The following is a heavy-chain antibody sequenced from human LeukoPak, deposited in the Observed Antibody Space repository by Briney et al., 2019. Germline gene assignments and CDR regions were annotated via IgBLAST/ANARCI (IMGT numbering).Heavy chain of an antibody. Sequence: PSETLSLTCAVSGGSISSGGYSWSWIRQPPGKGLEWIGYIYHSGSTYYYPSLKSRVTISVDRSKNQFSLKLSSVTAADTAVYYCARGYDFWSGYYDNWFDPWGQGTLVTVSS. CDR2: IYHSGST. CDR3: ARGYDFWSGYYDNWFDP. V-gene: IGHV4-30-2*01. CDR1: GGSISSGGYS. D-gene: IGHD3-3*01. J-gene: IGHJ5*02.